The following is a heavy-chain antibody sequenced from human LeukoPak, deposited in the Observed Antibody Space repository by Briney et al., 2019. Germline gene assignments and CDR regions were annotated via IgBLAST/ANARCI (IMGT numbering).Heavy chain of an antibody. CDR1: GGSISSSNCY. V-gene: IGHV4-39*01. Sequence: PSETLSLTCTLSGGSISSSNCYWGWIRQPPGKGLEWIGSINYSGSTSYNPSLKSRVTIPVDTPKNQFSLKLSSVTAADTAVYYCARHVGYCSGITCLQGVFDFWGQGTMVTVSS. D-gene: IGHD2-15*01. J-gene: IGHJ3*01. CDR3: ARHVGYCSGITCLQGVFDF. CDR2: INYSGST.